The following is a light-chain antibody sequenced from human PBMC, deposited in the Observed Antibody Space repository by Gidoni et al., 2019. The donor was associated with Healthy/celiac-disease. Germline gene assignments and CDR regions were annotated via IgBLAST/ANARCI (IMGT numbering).Light chain of an antibody. CDR3: QQYNNWPLT. J-gene: IGKJ2*01. V-gene: IGKV3-15*01. CDR2: GAS. CDR1: QSVSSN. Sequence: EIVLTQSPATLSVSPGERATLYCRASQSVSSNLAWYQQKPGQAPRLLIYGASTRATGIPARFSGSGSGTEFTLTISSLQSEDFAVYYCQQYNNWPLTLGQGTKLEIK.